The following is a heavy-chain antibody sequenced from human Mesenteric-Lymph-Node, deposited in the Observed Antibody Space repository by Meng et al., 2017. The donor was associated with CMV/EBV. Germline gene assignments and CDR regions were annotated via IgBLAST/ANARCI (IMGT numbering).Heavy chain of an antibody. D-gene: IGHD3-9*01. CDR3: ARGSSYDILTGYFDY. CDR1: GGSFSGYY. CDR2: INHSGST. Sequence: QVQLHQLGAGLLKPLETLDVTCAVYGGSFSGYYWNWIRQSPEKGLEWIGEINHSGSTTYNPSFTSRIIISVDTSTNQISLNMSSVTAADTAVYYCARGSSYDILTGYFDYWGQGALVTVSS. V-gene: IGHV4-34*01. J-gene: IGHJ4*02.